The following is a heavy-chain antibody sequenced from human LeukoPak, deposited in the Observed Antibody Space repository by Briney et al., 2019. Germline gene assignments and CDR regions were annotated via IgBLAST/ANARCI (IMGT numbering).Heavy chain of an antibody. D-gene: IGHD5-18*01. V-gene: IGHV1-18*01. CDR2: RSIYNGNT. J-gene: IGHJ4*02. CDR3: AREVSDTAMGLFDY. CDR1: GYDFINYG. Sequence: ASVKVSCKASGYDFINYGISWVRQAPGQGLEWMGWRSIYNGNTDYKLQGRVTITTDESTCTAYMELSSLRSEDTAVYYCAREVSDTAMGLFDYWGQGTLVTVSS.